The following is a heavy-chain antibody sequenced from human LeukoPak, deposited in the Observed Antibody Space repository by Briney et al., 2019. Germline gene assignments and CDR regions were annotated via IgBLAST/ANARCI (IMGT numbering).Heavy chain of an antibody. D-gene: IGHD3-22*01. V-gene: IGHV4-34*01. Sequence: SETLSHTCAVYGGSFSGYYWSWIRQPPGKGLEWIGEINHSGSTNYNPSLKSRVTISVDTSKNQFSLKLSSVTAADTAVYYCARGAKYYDSSGYYPLDYWGQGTLVTVSS. CDR1: GGSFSGYY. J-gene: IGHJ4*02. CDR3: ARGAKYYDSSGYYPLDY. CDR2: INHSGST.